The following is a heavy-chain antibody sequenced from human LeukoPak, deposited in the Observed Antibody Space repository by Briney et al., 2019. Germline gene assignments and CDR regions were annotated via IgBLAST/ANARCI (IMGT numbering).Heavy chain of an antibody. Sequence: PSETLSLTCTVSGGSISSRSYNWVWIRQPPGKGLEWIGNIFYSGSTYYAPSLKSRLTISIDTSKNHFSLKLSSVTAADTAVYYCARRSVTAIDYWGQGTLVTVSS. CDR3: ARRSVTAIDY. CDR2: IFYSGST. V-gene: IGHV4-39*02. CDR1: GGSISSRSYN. J-gene: IGHJ4*02. D-gene: IGHD2-21*02.